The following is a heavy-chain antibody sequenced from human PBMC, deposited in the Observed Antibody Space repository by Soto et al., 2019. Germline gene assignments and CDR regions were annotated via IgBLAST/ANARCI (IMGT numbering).Heavy chain of an antibody. CDR3: AKFNGSGTYYDFPDY. Sequence: PGGSLRLSCAASGFTFSTYAMSWVRQAPGKGLEWVSTISDSGGRTYYAASVKGRFTISRGNSKNTLFLLMNSLSAEDTAQYYCAKFNGSGTYYDFPDYWGQGTLVTVSS. D-gene: IGHD3-10*01. CDR2: ISDSGGRT. V-gene: IGHV3-23*01. CDR1: GFTFSTYA. J-gene: IGHJ4*02.